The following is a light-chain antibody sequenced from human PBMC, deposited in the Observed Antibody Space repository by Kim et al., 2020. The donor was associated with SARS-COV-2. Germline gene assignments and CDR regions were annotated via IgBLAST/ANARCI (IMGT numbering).Light chain of an antibody. V-gene: IGKV1-12*01. CDR2: EAS. J-gene: IGKJ1*01. CDR1: QGISDW. CDR3: QQTDSFPWT. Sequence: PSVGARVTSTCRASQGISDWLAWYQQKPGKAPKLLIYEASSLQSGVPSRFSGSGYGTDFTLTISSLQPEDFATYYCQQTDSFPWTFGQGTKVDIK.